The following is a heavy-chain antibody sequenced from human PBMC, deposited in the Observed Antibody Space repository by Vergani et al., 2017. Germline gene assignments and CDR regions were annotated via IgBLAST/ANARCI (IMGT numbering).Heavy chain of an antibody. CDR2: ISYDGSNK. V-gene: IGHV3-30*18. CDR3: AKTQAAGAYYYGSGSLTLYYYYGMDV. D-gene: IGHD3-10*01. CDR1: GFTFSSYG. Sequence: QVQLVESGGGVVQPGRSLRLSCAASGFTFSSYGMHWVRQAPGKGLEWVAVISYDGSNKYYADSVKGRVTLSRDNSKNTLYLQMNSLRAEDTAVYYCAKTQAAGAYYYGSGSLTLYYYYGMDVWGQGTTVTVSS. J-gene: IGHJ6*02.